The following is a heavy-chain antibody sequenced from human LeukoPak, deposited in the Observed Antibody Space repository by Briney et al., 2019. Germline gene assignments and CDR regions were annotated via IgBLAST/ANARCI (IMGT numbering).Heavy chain of an antibody. CDR3: ARVALPESGTFDY. CDR2: IYYSGST. V-gene: IGHV4-59*01. Sequence: SETLSLTCTVSGGSISSYYWSWIRQPPGKGLEWIGYIYYSGSTNYNPSLKSRVTISVDTSKNQFSLKLSSVTAADTAVYYCARVALPESGTFDYWGQGTLVTVS. J-gene: IGHJ4*02. D-gene: IGHD1-1*01. CDR1: GGSISSYY.